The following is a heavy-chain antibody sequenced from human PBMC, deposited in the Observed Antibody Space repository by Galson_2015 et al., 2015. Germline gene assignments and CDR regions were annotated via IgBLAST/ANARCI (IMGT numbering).Heavy chain of an antibody. J-gene: IGHJ2*01. Sequence: SLRLSCAASGFTFSSYAMSWVRQAPGKGLEWVSSISSSSSYIYSADSVKGRFTISRDNAKNSLYLQMNSLRAGDTAVYYCARGRDAYNWWYFELWGRGTLVTVSS. CDR2: ISSSSSYI. D-gene: IGHD5-24*01. CDR1: GFTFSSYA. CDR3: ARGRDAYNWWYFEL. V-gene: IGHV3-21*01.